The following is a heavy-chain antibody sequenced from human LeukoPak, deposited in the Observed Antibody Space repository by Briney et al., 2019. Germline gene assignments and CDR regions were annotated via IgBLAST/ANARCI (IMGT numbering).Heavy chain of an antibody. V-gene: IGHV3-9*01. CDR1: GFTFDDYA. CDR2: ISWKSGSI. CDR3: AKGGGSSSWYPFDY. J-gene: IGHJ4*02. D-gene: IGHD6-13*01. Sequence: GGSLRLSCAASGFTFDDYAMHWVRQAPGKGLEWVSGISWKSGSIGYVDSVKGRFTISRDNAKNSLYLQMNSLRAEDTALYYCAKGGGSSSWYPFDYWGQGTLVTVSS.